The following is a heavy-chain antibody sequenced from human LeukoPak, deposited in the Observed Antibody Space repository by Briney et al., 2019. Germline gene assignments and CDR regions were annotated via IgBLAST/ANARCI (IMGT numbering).Heavy chain of an antibody. Sequence: PSQTLSLTCTVSGGSISSGSYYWSWIRQPAGKGLEWIGRIYTSGSTNYNPSLKSRVTISVDTSKNQFSLKLSSVTAADTAVYYCARDVSGHAWFDPWGQGTLVTVSS. CDR1: GGSISSGSYY. D-gene: IGHD2-15*01. J-gene: IGHJ5*02. CDR3: ARDVSGHAWFDP. CDR2: IYTSGST. V-gene: IGHV4-61*02.